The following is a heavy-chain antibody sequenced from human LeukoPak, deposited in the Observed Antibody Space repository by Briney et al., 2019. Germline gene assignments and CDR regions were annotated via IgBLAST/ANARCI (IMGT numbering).Heavy chain of an antibody. CDR3: ARDSAIVATDNWFDP. Sequence: MSSETLSLTCTVSGGSISSSSYYWGWIRQPPGKGLEWIGSIYYSGSTYYNPSLKSRVTISVDTSKNQFSLKLSSVTAADTAVYYCARDSAIVATDNWFDPWGQGTLVTVSS. J-gene: IGHJ5*02. CDR2: IYYSGST. D-gene: IGHD5-12*01. V-gene: IGHV4-39*07. CDR1: GGSISSSSYY.